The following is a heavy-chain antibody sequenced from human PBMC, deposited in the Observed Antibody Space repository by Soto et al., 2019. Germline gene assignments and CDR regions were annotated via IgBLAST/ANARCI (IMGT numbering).Heavy chain of an antibody. CDR1: GYTFTSYD. Sequence: GASVKVSCKASGYTFTSYDINWVRQATGQGLEWMGWMNPNSGNTGYAQKFQGRVTMTRNTSISTAYMELSSLRSEDTAVYYCATTYYDFWSGYYRSRPYYYYMDVWGKGTTVPVSS. D-gene: IGHD3-3*01. J-gene: IGHJ6*03. CDR3: ATTYYDFWSGYYRSRPYYYYMDV. V-gene: IGHV1-8*01. CDR2: MNPNSGNT.